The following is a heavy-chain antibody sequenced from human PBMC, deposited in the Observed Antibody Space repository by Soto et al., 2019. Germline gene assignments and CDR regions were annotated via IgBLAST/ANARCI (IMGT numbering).Heavy chain of an antibody. CDR1: GGSISSDYYC. CDR2: IYNSVNT. V-gene: IGHV4-30-4*01. Sequence: SETLSLTCTVSGGSISSDYYCWSWIRQSPEKGLEWIGHIYNSVNTYSNPSLSSRVTISVDTSKNQFSLKLSSVTASDTAVYYCAIGLQSLLYTTGFDLWGRGTPVTVSS. D-gene: IGHD1-1*01. CDR3: AIGLQSLLYTTGFDL. J-gene: IGHJ2*01.